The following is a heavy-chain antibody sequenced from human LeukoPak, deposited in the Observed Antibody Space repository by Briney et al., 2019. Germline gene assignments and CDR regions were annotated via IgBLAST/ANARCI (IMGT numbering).Heavy chain of an antibody. V-gene: IGHV3-30*03. D-gene: IGHD4-17*01. CDR2: ISYDGSNK. Sequence: GGSLRLSCAASGLTFSSYGMHWVRQAPGKGLEWVAVISYDGSNKYYADSVKGRFTISRDNAKNSLYLQMNSLRAEDTAVYYCASVPHDYGDYSDYWGQGTLVPVSS. CDR3: ASVPHDYGDYSDY. CDR1: GLTFSSYG. J-gene: IGHJ4*02.